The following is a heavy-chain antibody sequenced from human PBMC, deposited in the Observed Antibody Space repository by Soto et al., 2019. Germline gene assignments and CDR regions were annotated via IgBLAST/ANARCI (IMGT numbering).Heavy chain of an antibody. CDR3: AKERTYYYGSGNYHHYGMDV. J-gene: IGHJ6*02. V-gene: IGHV3-23*01. CDR2: IRGSGGST. D-gene: IGHD3-10*01. Sequence: EVQLLESGGGLVQPGGSLRLSCAASGFTFSNYAVSWVRQAPGKGLEWVSSIRGSGGSTQYADSVKGRFTISRDNSKNTLYLQMNSLRAEDTAVYYCAKERTYYYGSGNYHHYGMDVWGQGTTVTVSS. CDR1: GFTFSNYA.